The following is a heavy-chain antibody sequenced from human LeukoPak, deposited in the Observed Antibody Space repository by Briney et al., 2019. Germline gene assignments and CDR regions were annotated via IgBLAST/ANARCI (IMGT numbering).Heavy chain of an antibody. CDR2: IYTSGST. CDR3: ARDTPPRYCGGDCYYWYFDL. CDR1: GGSISSYY. D-gene: IGHD2-21*02. Sequence: SETLSLTCTVSGGSISSYYWSWIRQPAGKGLEWIGRIYTSGSTNYNPSLKSRVTMSVDTSKNQFSLKLSSVTAADTAVYYCARDTPPRYCGGDCYYWYFDLWGRGTLVTVSP. V-gene: IGHV4-4*07. J-gene: IGHJ2*01.